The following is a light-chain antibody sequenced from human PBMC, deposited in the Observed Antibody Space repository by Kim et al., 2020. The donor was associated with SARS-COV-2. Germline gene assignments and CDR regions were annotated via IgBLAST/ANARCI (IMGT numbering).Light chain of an antibody. CDR2: DAS. CDR3: KQYDTYPA. CDR1: QSINSW. J-gene: IGKJ1*01. Sequence: DIQMTQSPSTLSASVGDRVTITCRASQSINSWLAWYQQKPGKAPKLLIYDASSLESGVPPRFSGSGTGTEFTLTISSLQPDDFATYYCKQYDTYPAFGKGKKVAIK. V-gene: IGKV1-5*01.